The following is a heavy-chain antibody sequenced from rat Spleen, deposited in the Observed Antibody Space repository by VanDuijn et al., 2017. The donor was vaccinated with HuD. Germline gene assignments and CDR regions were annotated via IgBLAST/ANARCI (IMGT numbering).Heavy chain of an antibody. Sequence: EVQLVESGGGLVQPGRSLKLSCVVSGFKFSDYWMTWIRQAPGKGLEWVTSISTTGDSTYYADSVKGRFTLSRDKAKGTLDLQMNSLRSEDTATYYCTGSYHSSYMGFAYWGQGTLVTVSS. D-gene: IGHD1-2*01. V-gene: IGHV5-31*01. CDR2: ISTTGDST. CDR1: GFKFSDYW. CDR3: TGSYHSSYMGFAY. J-gene: IGHJ3*01.